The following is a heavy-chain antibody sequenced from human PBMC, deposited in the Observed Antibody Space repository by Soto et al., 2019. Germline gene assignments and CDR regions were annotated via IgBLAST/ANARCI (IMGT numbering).Heavy chain of an antibody. V-gene: IGHV5-10-1*01. D-gene: IGHD6-19*01. CDR2: IDPSDSYT. CDR3: ARHRGPHYYYYGIAVAGTADY. J-gene: IGHJ4*02. CDR1: GYSFTSYW. Sequence: GESLKISCKGSGYSFTSYWISWVRQMPGKGLEWMGRIDPSDSYTNYSPSFQGHVTISADKSISTAYLQWSSLKASDTAMYYCARHRGPHYYYYGIAVAGTADYWGQGTLVTVSS.